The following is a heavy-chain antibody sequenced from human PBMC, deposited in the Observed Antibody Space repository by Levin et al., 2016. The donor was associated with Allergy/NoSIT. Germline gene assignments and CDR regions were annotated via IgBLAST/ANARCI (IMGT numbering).Heavy chain of an antibody. D-gene: IGHD3-3*01. CDR3: ARGDYDFWSGYSWFDP. Sequence: GSLRLSCTVSGGSISSYYWSWIRQPAGKGLEWIGRIYTSGSTNYNPSLKSRVTMSVDTSKNQFSLKLSSVTAADTAVYYCARGDYDFWSGYSWFDPWGQGTLVTVSS. V-gene: IGHV4-4*07. CDR1: GGSISSYY. CDR2: IYTSGST. J-gene: IGHJ5*02.